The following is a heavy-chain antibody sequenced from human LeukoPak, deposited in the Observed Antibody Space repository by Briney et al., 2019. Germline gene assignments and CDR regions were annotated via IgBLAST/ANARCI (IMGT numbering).Heavy chain of an antibody. V-gene: IGHV4-59*08. Sequence: PSETLSLTCTVSGGSISSYYWSWIRQPPGKGLEWIGYIYYSGSTNYNPSLKSRVTISVDTSKNQFSLKLSSVTAADTAVYYCARVEYYYGSGKGWFDPWGQGTLVTVSS. D-gene: IGHD3-10*01. CDR3: ARVEYYYGSGKGWFDP. CDR2: IYYSGST. J-gene: IGHJ5*02. CDR1: GGSISSYY.